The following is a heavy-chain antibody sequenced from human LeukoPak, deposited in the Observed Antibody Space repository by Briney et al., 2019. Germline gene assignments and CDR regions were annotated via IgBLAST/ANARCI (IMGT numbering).Heavy chain of an antibody. CDR1: GGSISSYY. CDR3: ARFSRGYSYGYDSRWFDP. Sequence: SETLSLTCTVSGGSISSYYWSWIRQPPGKGLEWIGYIYYSGSTNYNPSLKSRVTISVDTSKNQFSLKLSSVTAADTAVYYCARFSRGYSYGYDSRWFDPWGQGTLVTVSS. D-gene: IGHD5-18*01. J-gene: IGHJ5*02. CDR2: IYYSGST. V-gene: IGHV4-59*01.